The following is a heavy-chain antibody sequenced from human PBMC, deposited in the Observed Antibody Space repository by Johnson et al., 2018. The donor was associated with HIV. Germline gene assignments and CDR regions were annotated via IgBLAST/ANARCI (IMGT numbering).Heavy chain of an antibody. CDR1: GFTFSDYY. CDR3: AKKALGDVDAFDI. Sequence: QVQLVESGGGLVKPGGSLRLSCVASGFTFSDYYMSGIRQAPGKGLEWVSYISSSGSTIYYADSVTGRFTISRDNAKNSLYLQMNSLRAEDTAVYYCAKKALGDVDAFDIWGQGTMVTVSS. J-gene: IGHJ3*02. D-gene: IGHD2-21*02. CDR2: ISSSGSTI. V-gene: IGHV3-11*01.